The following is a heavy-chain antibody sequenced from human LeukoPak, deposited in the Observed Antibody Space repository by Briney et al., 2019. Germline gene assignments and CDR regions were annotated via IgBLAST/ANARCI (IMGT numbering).Heavy chain of an antibody. CDR3: ARELMNYYGSGSYEGFDY. CDR1: GCIFRKYA. V-gene: IGHV1-18*01. CDR2: IDPYNGHT. J-gene: IGHJ4*02. D-gene: IGHD3-10*01. Sequence: ASVKVSCKASGCIFRKYAITWVRQAPGQGLEWMGWIDPYNGHTNRAQNFQGRVTMSTDTLTNTADMELTRLRSDDTAVYYCARELMNYYGSGSYEGFDYWGQGTLVTVSS.